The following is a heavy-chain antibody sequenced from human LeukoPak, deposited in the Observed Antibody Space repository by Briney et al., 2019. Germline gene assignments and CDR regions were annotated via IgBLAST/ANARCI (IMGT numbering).Heavy chain of an antibody. Sequence: GGSLRLSCAASGFTFTKYWMNWVRQAPGKGLEWVANIKQDGSEKDYVDSVKGRFTVSRDNAKNTLYLQLNSLRADDTAVYYCARGLSYAVAYGDYWGQGTLVTVSS. D-gene: IGHD6-19*01. CDR2: IKQDGSEK. CDR3: ARGLSYAVAYGDY. CDR1: GFTFTKYW. J-gene: IGHJ4*02. V-gene: IGHV3-7*01.